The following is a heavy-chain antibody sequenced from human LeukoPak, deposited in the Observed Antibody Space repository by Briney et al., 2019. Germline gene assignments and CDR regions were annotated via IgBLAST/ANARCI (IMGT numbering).Heavy chain of an antibody. CDR1: GGSISSSSNY. J-gene: IGHJ3*02. CDR3: ARRYYDSSGFDAFDI. CDR2: IYYSGST. V-gene: IGHV4-39*01. Sequence: SETLSLTCTVSGGSISSSSNYWGWIRQPPGKGLEWIGSIYYSGSTYCNPSLKSRVTISVDTSKNQFSLKLSSVTAADTAVYYCARRYYDSSGFDAFDIWGQGTMVTVSS. D-gene: IGHD3-22*01.